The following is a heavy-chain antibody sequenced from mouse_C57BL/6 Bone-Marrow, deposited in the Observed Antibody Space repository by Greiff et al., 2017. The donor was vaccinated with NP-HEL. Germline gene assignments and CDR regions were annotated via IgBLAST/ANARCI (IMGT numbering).Heavy chain of an antibody. CDR1: GFTFSDYY. Sequence: EVQRVESEGGLVQPGSSMKLSCTASGFTFSDYYMAWVRQVPEKGLEWVANINYDGSSTYYLDSLKSRFILSRDNAKNNLYLQMSSLKSEDTATYYCARGGLTNAMDYWGQGTSVTVSS. CDR2: INYDGSST. CDR3: ARGGLTNAMDY. V-gene: IGHV5-16*01. J-gene: IGHJ4*01. D-gene: IGHD1-3*01.